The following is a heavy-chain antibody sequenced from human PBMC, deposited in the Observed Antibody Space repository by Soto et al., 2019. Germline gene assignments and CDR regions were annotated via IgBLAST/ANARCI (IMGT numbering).Heavy chain of an antibody. CDR3: ARQEYDYSNYFRSYYYYGMDV. Sequence: GESLKISCKGSGYSFTSYWIGWVRQMPGKGLEWMGIIYPGDSDTRYSPSFQGQVTISADKSISTAYLQWSSLKASDTAMYYCARQEYDYSNYFRSYYYYGMDVWGQGTTGTVSS. V-gene: IGHV5-51*01. J-gene: IGHJ6*02. D-gene: IGHD4-4*01. CDR1: GYSFTSYW. CDR2: IYPGDSDT.